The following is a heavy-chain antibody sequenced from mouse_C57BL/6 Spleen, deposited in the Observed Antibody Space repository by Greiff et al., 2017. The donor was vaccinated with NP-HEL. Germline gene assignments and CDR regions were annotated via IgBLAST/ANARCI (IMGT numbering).Heavy chain of an antibody. CDR3: ARSVYGSRRAMDY. D-gene: IGHD1-1*01. CDR1: GYTFTSYT. V-gene: IGHV1-4*01. CDR2: INPSSGYT. Sequence: QVHVKQSGAELARPGASVKMSCKASGYTFTSYTMHWVKQRPGQGLEWIGYINPSSGYTKYNQKFKDKATLNADKSSSTAYMQLSSLTSEDSAVYYCARSVYGSRRAMDYWGQGTSVTVSS. J-gene: IGHJ4*01.